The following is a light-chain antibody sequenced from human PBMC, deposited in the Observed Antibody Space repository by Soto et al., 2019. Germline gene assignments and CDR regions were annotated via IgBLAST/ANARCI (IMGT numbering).Light chain of an antibody. CDR2: GAS. Sequence: EIVLTQSPGTLSLSPGERATLSCRASQSVSSSYLAWYQQKPGQAPRLLIYGASSRATGIPDRFSGSGYGAVFTLPTSRLLPEDFAEYSCLQYRSTPATFGRATKVEIK. CDR3: LQYRSTPAT. V-gene: IGKV3-20*01. J-gene: IGKJ4*01. CDR1: QSVSSSY.